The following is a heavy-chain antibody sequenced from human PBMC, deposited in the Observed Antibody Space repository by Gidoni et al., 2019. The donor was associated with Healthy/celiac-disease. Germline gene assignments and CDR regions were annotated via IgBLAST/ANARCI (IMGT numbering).Heavy chain of an antibody. CDR2: IYYSGST. Sequence: QVQLQESGPGLEKPSETLSLTCTVSGGSISSYYWSWIRQPPGKGLEWIGYIYYSGSTNYNPSLKSRITISVDTSKNQFSLKLSSVTAADTAVYYCARVRGYSYGFDYWGQGTLVTVSS. V-gene: IGHV4-59*01. CDR3: ARVRGYSYGFDY. D-gene: IGHD5-18*01. J-gene: IGHJ4*02. CDR1: GGSISSYY.